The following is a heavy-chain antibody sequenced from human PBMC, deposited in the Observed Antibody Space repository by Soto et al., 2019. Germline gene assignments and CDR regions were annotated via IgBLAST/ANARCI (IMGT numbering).Heavy chain of an antibody. D-gene: IGHD6-13*01. CDR3: ARTIATAGRPQYYFDY. V-gene: IGHV6-1*01. J-gene: IGHJ4*02. CDR2: YYYSSNCYN. Sequence: PSQTLSLTCAISGDSVSSNSAAWNCIRQSPSRGLEWLGRYYYSSNCYNDYAFSVKSRITINPSTSKYQFSLQLNSVTPEDTALYYCARTIATAGRPQYYFDYWGKGTLVTVSS. CDR1: GDSVSSNSAA.